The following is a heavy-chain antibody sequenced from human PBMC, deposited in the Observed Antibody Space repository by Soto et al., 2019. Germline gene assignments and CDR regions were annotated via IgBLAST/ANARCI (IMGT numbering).Heavy chain of an antibody. V-gene: IGHV1-69*02. CDR2: IIPILGIA. J-gene: IGHJ4*02. Sequence: QVQLVQSGAEVKKPGSSVKVSCKASGGTFSSYTISWVRQAPGQGLEWMGRIIPILGIANYAQKFKVSVTITAYKSTSTAYRELSSLRSEDTAVYYCAPTAKRYRVTYWGQGTLVTVSS. CDR1: GGTFSSYT. D-gene: IGHD1-26*01. CDR3: APTAKRYRVTY.